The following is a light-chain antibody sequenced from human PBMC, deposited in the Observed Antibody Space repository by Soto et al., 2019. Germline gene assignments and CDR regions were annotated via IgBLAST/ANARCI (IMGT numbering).Light chain of an antibody. CDR1: SSEVGGNNY. J-gene: IGLJ1*01. CDR3: SSYTSSSTLYV. V-gene: IGLV2-14*01. CDR2: DVS. Sequence: QSVLTQPASVSGSPGQSITISCTGTSSEVGGNNYVSWYQQHPGKAPKLMIYDVSNRPSGVSTRFSGSKSSNTASLTIFGFQSEDEADYYCSSYTSSSTLYVFGTGTKVTVL.